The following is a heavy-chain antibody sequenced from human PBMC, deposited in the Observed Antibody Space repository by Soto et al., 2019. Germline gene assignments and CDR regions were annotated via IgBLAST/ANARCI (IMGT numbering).Heavy chain of an antibody. Sequence: QVQLVQSGAEVKKPGSSVKVSCKASGGTFSSYAISWVRQAPGQGLEWMGGIIPIFGTANYAQKFQGRVTITADESTSTAYMELSSLRFEDTAVYYCARFPNNWNLVYYGMDVWGQGTTVTVSS. CDR3: ARFPNNWNLVYYGMDV. J-gene: IGHJ6*02. CDR1: GGTFSSYA. CDR2: IIPIFGTA. V-gene: IGHV1-69*01. D-gene: IGHD1-20*01.